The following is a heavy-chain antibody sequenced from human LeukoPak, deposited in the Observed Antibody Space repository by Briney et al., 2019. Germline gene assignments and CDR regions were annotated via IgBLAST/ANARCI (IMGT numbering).Heavy chain of an antibody. CDR3: ARRGDYYDSSGYYF. Sequence: GGSLRLSCAASGFTFSSYSMDWVRQAPGKGLEWVSSISSSSSYIYYADSVKGRFTISRDNAKNSLYLQMNSLRAEDTAVYYCARRGDYYDSSGYYFWGQGTLVTVSS. J-gene: IGHJ4*02. V-gene: IGHV3-21*01. CDR2: ISSSSSYI. CDR1: GFTFSSYS. D-gene: IGHD3-22*01.